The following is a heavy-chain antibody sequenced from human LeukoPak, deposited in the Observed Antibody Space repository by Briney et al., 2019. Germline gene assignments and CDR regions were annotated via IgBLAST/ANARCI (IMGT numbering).Heavy chain of an antibody. J-gene: IGHJ4*02. CDR2: IRYDGSNK. V-gene: IGHV3-30*02. Sequence: GGSLRLSCAASGFTFSSYGMHWVRQAPGKGLEWVAFIRYDGSNKYYADSVKGRITISRDNARRSLFLQMNSLRAEDTAVYYCARGQRRHIDMAPTFDYWGQGTLVTVSS. D-gene: IGHD5-24*01. CDR1: GFTFSSYG. CDR3: ARGQRRHIDMAPTFDY.